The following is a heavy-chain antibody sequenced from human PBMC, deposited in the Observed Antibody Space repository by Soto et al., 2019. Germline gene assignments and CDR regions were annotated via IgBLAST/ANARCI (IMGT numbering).Heavy chain of an antibody. J-gene: IGHJ4*02. V-gene: IGHV3-7*01. D-gene: IGHD3-10*01. CDR2: IKEDGRQI. Sequence: EVQVVESGGGFVQPWGSLRLSCIVSGFTVSRSWMTWVRQASWQGLERVANIKEDGRQIYYLGSVKGRFTIYRDNAMNLLFLPIKSPPGADMGVYFYASGFGTSRYWRQGPLVTVYS. CDR3: ASGFGTSRY. CDR1: GFTVSRSW.